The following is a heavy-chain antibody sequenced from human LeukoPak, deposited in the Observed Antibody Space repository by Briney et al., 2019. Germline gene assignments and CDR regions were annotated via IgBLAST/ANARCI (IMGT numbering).Heavy chain of an antibody. V-gene: IGHV3-23*01. D-gene: IGHD3-9*01. CDR3: AKWGDYDVLTGYYDPDY. CDR1: GFTFSNYA. J-gene: IGHJ4*02. Sequence: GGSLRLSCVASGFTFSNYAMSWVRQAPGKGLEWVSAITGSGGITYYADSVKGRFTISRDNSKNTLYLQTNSLRAEDTAVYYCAKWGDYDVLTGYYDPDYWGQGTLVTVSS. CDR2: ITGSGGIT.